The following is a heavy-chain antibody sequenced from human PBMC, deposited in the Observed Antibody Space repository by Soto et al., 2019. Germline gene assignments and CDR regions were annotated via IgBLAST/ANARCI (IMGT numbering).Heavy chain of an antibody. J-gene: IGHJ3*02. CDR2: IYYSGST. CDR3: AKGGSGSYSNAFEI. CDR1: GGSISSYY. D-gene: IGHD3-10*01. Sequence: SETLSLTCTVSGGSISSYYWSWIRQPPGKGLEWIGNIYYSGSTNYNPSLKSRVTISVDTSKNQFSLKLSSVTAADTAVYYCAKGGSGSYSNAFEIWGQGTMVT. V-gene: IGHV4-59*08.